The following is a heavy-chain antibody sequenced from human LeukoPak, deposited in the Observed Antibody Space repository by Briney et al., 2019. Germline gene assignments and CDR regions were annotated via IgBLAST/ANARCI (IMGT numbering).Heavy chain of an antibody. Sequence: PGGSLRLSCAASGFTFSDYNMRWLRQAPGKGLEWVSSISRSGSTKYYADSVKGRFTISRDNAKNSLFLQMNSLRAEDTVVYYCARVVDHDYGDYYLDYWGQGTLVTVSS. CDR3: ARVVDHDYGDYYLDY. V-gene: IGHV3-11*01. D-gene: IGHD4-17*01. CDR2: ISRSGSTK. J-gene: IGHJ4*02. CDR1: GFTFSDYN.